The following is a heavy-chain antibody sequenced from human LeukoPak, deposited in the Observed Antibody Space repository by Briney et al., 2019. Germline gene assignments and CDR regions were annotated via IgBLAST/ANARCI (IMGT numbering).Heavy chain of an antibody. J-gene: IGHJ3*02. V-gene: IGHV4-61*01. CDR3: ASRMMTFGGVIRYDAFDI. CDR2: IYDSGNT. D-gene: IGHD3-16*02. CDR1: GGFLSSYSYY. Sequence: SETLSLTCTVSGGFLSSYSYYWSWIRQPPGKGLEWIGYIYDSGNTNYNPSLKSRVTISVDTSKNQFSLKLSSVTAADTAVYYCASRMMTFGGVIRYDAFDIWGQGTMVTVSS.